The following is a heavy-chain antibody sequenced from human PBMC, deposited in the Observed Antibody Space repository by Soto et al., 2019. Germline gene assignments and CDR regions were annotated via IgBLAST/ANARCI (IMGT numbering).Heavy chain of an antibody. J-gene: IGHJ6*02. Sequence: EVQLVESGGGLVQPGGSLRLSCAVSGFTFSTYSMNWVRQAPGKGLEWVSYISSSSSTIYYADSVKGRFTISRDNAKNSLYLQMNSLRDEDTAVYYCARDYLRHIAVTGVYYYYGMDVWGQGTTVTVSS. V-gene: IGHV3-48*02. D-gene: IGHD6-19*01. CDR2: ISSSSSTI. CDR1: GFTFSTYS. CDR3: ARDYLRHIAVTGVYYYYGMDV.